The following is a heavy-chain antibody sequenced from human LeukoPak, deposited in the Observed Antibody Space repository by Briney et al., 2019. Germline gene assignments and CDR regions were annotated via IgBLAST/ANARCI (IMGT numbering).Heavy chain of an antibody. CDR1: GFTFSNYE. Sequence: GGSLRLSCAASGFTFSNYEMNWIRQAPGKGLEWISYISNSGNTKYYADSVKGRFSISRDNANNSVYLQMNNLIAEDTAVYYCASGNYYDSSGYGELFYWGQGTLVTVSS. V-gene: IGHV3-48*03. J-gene: IGHJ4*02. D-gene: IGHD3-22*01. CDR2: ISNSGNTK. CDR3: ASGNYYDSSGYGELFY.